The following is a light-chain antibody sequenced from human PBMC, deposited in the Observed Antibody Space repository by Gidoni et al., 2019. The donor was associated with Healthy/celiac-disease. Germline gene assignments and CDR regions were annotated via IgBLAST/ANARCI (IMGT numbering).Light chain of an antibody. V-gene: IGKV4-1*01. CDR2: WAS. J-gene: IGKJ1*01. CDR1: QSVLYSSNNKNY. Sequence: DIVMTQSPDSLAVSLCERATINCKSSQSVLYSSNNKNYLAWYQQKPGQPPKLLIYWASTLESGVPDRFSGSGSGTDFTLTISSLQAEDVAVYYCQQYYSTPPAFGQGTKVEIK. CDR3: QQYYSTPPA.